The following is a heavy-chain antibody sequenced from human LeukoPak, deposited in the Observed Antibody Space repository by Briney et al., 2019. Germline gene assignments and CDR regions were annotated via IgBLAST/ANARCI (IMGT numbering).Heavy chain of an antibody. CDR1: GFTVSTDY. V-gene: IGHV3-23*01. J-gene: IGHJ4*02. CDR3: AKIRPIVVVVAASLPAKKGFDY. Sequence: GGSLRLSCAASGFTVSTDYMNWVRQAPGKGLEWVSAISGSGGSTYYADSVKGRFTISRDNSKNTLYLQMNSLRAEDTAVYYCAKIRPIVVVVAASLPAKKGFDYWGQGTLVTVSS. D-gene: IGHD2-15*01. CDR2: ISGSGGST.